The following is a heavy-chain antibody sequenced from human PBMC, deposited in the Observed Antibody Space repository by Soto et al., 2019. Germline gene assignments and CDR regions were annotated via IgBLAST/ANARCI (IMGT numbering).Heavy chain of an antibody. CDR1: GGSISSSSYY. V-gene: IGHV4-39*01. D-gene: IGHD6-13*01. Sequence: SETLSLTCTVSGGSISSSSYYWGWIRQPPGKGLEWIGSIYYSGSTYYNPSLKSRVTISVDTSKNQFSLKLSSVTAADTAVYYCARRGRGSSWYDQYMDDWGKGTTVSVSS. CDR3: ARRGRGSSWYDQYMDD. CDR2: IYYSGST. J-gene: IGHJ6*03.